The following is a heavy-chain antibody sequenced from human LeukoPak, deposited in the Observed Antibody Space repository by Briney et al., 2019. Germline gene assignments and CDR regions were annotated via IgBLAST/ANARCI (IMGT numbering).Heavy chain of an antibody. Sequence: GGSLRLSCAASGFTFSDYYMSWIRQAPGKGLEWVSYISSSGSTIYYADSVKGRFTISRDKAKNSLYLQMNSLRAEDTAVYYCARGGVSSSSYNWFDPWGQGTLVTVSS. CDR3: ARGGVSSSSYNWFDP. CDR1: GFTFSDYY. J-gene: IGHJ5*02. D-gene: IGHD6-13*01. CDR2: ISSSGSTI. V-gene: IGHV3-11*01.